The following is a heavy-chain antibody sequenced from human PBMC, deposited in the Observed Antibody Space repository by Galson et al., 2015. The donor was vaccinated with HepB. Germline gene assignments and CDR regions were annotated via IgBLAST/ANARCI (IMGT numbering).Heavy chain of an antibody. J-gene: IGHJ6*03. Sequence: SVKVSCKASGYTFTSYAMNWVRQAPGQGLEWMGWINTNAGNPTYAQGFTGRFVFSLDTSVSTAYLQISSLKAEDTVVYYCARSRGESHYYYYMDVWGKGTTVTVSS. V-gene: IGHV7-4-1*02. CDR1: GYTFTSYA. D-gene: IGHD3-10*01. CDR3: ARSRGESHYYYYMDV. CDR2: INTNAGNP.